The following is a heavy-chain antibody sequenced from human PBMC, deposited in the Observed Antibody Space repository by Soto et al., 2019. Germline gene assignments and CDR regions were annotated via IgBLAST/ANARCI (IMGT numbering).Heavy chain of an antibody. CDR2: FDPEDGET. CDR3: ATSGSSTTTRYYYYYGMDV. Sequence: QVQLVQSGAEVKKPGASVKVSCKVSGYTLTELSMHWVRQAPGKGLEWMGGFDPEDGETIYAQKFQGRVTMTEDTSTDTAYMELSSLRSEDTAVYYWATSGSSTTTRYYYYYGMDVWGQGTTVTVSS. V-gene: IGHV1-24*01. J-gene: IGHJ6*02. D-gene: IGHD1-26*01. CDR1: GYTLTELS.